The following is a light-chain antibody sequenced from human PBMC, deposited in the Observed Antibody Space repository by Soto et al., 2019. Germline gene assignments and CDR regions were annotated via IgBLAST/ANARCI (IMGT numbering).Light chain of an antibody. J-gene: IGKJ2*01. V-gene: IGKV3-20*01. CDR2: GVS. CDR1: QSVSSNY. CDR3: QQYGRSPYS. Sequence: EIVLTQSPGTLSLSLGERVTLSCRASQSVSSNYLAWYQQRPGQAPRLLIHGVSSRATGIPDRFTGSGSGRDFTLTISSLEPEDSAVYYCQQYGRSPYSFGQGTKVDI.